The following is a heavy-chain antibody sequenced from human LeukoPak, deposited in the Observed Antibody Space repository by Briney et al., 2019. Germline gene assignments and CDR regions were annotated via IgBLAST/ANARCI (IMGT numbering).Heavy chain of an antibody. V-gene: IGHV4-4*02. CDR1: GGSISSSNW. CDR3: ARASLRYYYGMDV. J-gene: IGHJ6*04. CDR2: IYHSGST. Sequence: PSGTLSLTCAVSGGSISSSNWWSWVRQPPGEGLECIGEIYHSGSTNYNPSLKSRVTISVDKSKTQFSLRLSSVTAADTAVYYCARASLRYYYGMDVWGKGTTVTVSS.